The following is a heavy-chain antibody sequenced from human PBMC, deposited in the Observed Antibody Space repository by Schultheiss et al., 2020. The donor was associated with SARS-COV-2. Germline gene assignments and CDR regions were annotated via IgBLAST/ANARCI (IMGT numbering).Heavy chain of an antibody. CDR2: INPNSGGT. Sequence: GGSLRLSCKASGYTFTSYYMHWVRQAPGQGLEWMGWINPNSGGTNYAQKFQGRVTMTRDTSTSTVYMELSSLRSEDTAVYYCARGGETIFGVVTILRYWGQGTLVTVSS. J-gene: IGHJ4*02. CDR1: GYTFTSYY. D-gene: IGHD3-3*01. V-gene: IGHV1-2*02. CDR3: ARGGETIFGVVTILRY.